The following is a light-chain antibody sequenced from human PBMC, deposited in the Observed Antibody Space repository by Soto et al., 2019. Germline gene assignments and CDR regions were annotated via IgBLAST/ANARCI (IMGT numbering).Light chain of an antibody. CDR3: TQYNGWPRT. Sequence: EVVLTQSPGTLSLSPGERATLSCRTSQTVSSSYYLAWYQQKPGQAPRLLIYGASNRASGVPDRFSSGGSGKEFTLTLTSLQSEDFAVYYCTQYNGWPRTFGNGTKVDI. CDR1: QTVSSSYY. V-gene: IGKV3-20*01. CDR2: GAS. J-gene: IGKJ1*01.